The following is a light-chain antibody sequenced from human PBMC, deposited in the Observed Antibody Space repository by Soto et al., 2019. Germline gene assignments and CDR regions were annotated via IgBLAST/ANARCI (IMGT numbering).Light chain of an antibody. CDR2: GAS. Sequence: EIVLTQSPDTLSLSPGESATLSCRASQSVSRRLAWYQQRPGQSPRLLISGASMRASGVPVRFIGSGSGTDFTLTITRLEPEDFAVYYCQQYGGSPITFGLGTRLEIK. V-gene: IGKV3-20*01. CDR1: QSVSRR. J-gene: IGKJ5*01. CDR3: QQYGGSPIT.